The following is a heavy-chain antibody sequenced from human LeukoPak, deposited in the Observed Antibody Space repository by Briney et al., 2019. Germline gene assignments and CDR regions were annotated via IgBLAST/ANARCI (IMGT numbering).Heavy chain of an antibody. CDR1: GFTFSNYW. CDR2: IYVDGRTT. J-gene: IGHJ5*02. Sequence: GSLRLSCVASGFTFSNYWMHWVRQPPGKGLVWVSRIYVDGRTTNYADSVKGRFTISRDNAKNTVYLEMNSLSVEDTATYYCIRDFRSADLWGQGTLVTVTS. CDR3: IRDFRSADL. V-gene: IGHV3-74*01.